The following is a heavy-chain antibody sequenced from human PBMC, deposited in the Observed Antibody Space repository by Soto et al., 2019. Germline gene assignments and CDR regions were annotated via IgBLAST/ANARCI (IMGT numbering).Heavy chain of an antibody. Sequence: QVQLVESGGGVVQPGRSLRLSCAASGFTFSNFGMHWGRQAPSKGLEWVAAISADGSDKYFSDSVNGRFTISRDNSKNTLFLQMNSLRVEDTAVYYCTKGSEVARQELDYWGQGTLVTVSS. CDR2: ISADGSDK. J-gene: IGHJ4*02. CDR1: GFTFSNFG. CDR3: TKGSEVARQELDY. V-gene: IGHV3-30*18. D-gene: IGHD3-3*01.